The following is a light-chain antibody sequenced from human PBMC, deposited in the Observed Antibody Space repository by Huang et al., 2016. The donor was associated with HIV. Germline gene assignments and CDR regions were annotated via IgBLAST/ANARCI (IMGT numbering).Light chain of an antibody. Sequence: DLQMTQSPSSLSASVGDRVTITCRASQSLNNYLNWYQQKTGKAPNLLIYSASTLQSGVPPRFSGGVSGTVFTLTISNLQPEDYATYYCQQTFSVPLTFGGGTKVEIK. CDR2: SAS. CDR1: QSLNNY. V-gene: IGKV1-39*01. CDR3: QQTFSVPLT. J-gene: IGKJ4*01.